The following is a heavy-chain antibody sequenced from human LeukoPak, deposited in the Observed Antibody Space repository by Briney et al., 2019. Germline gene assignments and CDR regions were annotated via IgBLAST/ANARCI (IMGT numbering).Heavy chain of an antibody. CDR3: ARGAYSSSWYSQGYYYYYMDV. Sequence: GGSLRLSCAASGFTFSSYWMSWVRQDPGKGLERVANIKQDGSEKYYVDSVKGRFTISRDNAKNSLYLQMNSLRAEDTAVYYCARGAYSSSWYSQGYYYYYMDVWGKGTTVTVSS. V-gene: IGHV3-7*01. J-gene: IGHJ6*03. CDR2: IKQDGSEK. D-gene: IGHD6-13*01. CDR1: GFTFSSYW.